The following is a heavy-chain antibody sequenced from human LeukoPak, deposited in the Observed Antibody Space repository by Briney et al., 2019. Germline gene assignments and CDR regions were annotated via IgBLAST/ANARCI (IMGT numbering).Heavy chain of an antibody. V-gene: IGHV3-23*01. J-gene: IGHJ4*02. CDR2: ISISGDMT. D-gene: IGHD4/OR15-4a*01. CDR1: GFTFSRHA. CDR3: ANEEVPNDY. Sequence: GGSLRLSCAVSGFTFSRHAMSWVRQAPGKGLEWVSGISISGDMTYYADSVEGRFTISRDNSKNTVHLQMNNVRVEDTAVYFCANEEVPNDYWGQGTLVTVSS.